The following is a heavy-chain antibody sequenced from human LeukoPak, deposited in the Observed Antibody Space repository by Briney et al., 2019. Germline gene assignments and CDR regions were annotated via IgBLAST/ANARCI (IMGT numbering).Heavy chain of an antibody. Sequence: SETLSLTCAVYGGSFSGYYWSWIRQPPGKGLEWIGEINHSGSTNYNPSLKSRVTISVDTSKNQFSLKLSSVTAADTAVYYCARDRGYYYDSSGYYSTGAFDIWGQGTMVTVSS. CDR2: INHSGST. CDR1: GGSFSGYY. V-gene: IGHV4-34*01. CDR3: ARDRGYYYDSSGYYSTGAFDI. D-gene: IGHD3-22*01. J-gene: IGHJ3*02.